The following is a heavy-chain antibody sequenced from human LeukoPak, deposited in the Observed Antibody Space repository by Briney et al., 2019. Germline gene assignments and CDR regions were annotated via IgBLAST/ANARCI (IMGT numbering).Heavy chain of an antibody. CDR3: ARRLYCSSTSCYKRGAFDI. Sequence: SETLSLTCAVYGGSFSGYYWSWIRQPPGKGLEWIGEINHSGSTNYNPSLKSRVTILVDTSKNQFSLKLSSVTAADTAVYYCARRLYCSSTSCYKRGAFDIWGQGTMVTVSS. CDR2: INHSGST. V-gene: IGHV4-34*01. D-gene: IGHD2-2*01. J-gene: IGHJ3*02. CDR1: GGSFSGYY.